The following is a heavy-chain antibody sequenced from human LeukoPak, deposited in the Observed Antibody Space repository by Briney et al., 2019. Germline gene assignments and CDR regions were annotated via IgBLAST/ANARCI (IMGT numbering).Heavy chain of an antibody. CDR3: ARGGWGFDY. V-gene: IGHV4-59*08. CDR1: GGSIRSYY. CDR2: IYYSGTT. D-gene: IGHD7-27*01. Sequence: PSETLSLTCTVSGGSIRSYYWSWIRQPPGKGLEWIGYIYYSGTTNYNPSLKSRVSISVDTSNNQFSLKLSSVTAADSAVYYCARGGWGFDYWGQGTPVTVSS. J-gene: IGHJ4*02.